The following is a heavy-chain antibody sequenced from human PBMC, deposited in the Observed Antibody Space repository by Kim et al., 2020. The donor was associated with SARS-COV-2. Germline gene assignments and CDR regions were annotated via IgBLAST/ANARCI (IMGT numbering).Heavy chain of an antibody. CDR3: AGNGIYCGGDCYSGYYGMDV. V-gene: IGHV3-23*01. D-gene: IGHD2-21*02. Sequence: GGSLRLSCAASGFTFSSYAMSWVRQAPGKGLEWVSAISGSGGSTYYADSVKGRFTISRDNSKNTLYLQMNSLRAEDTAVYYCAGNGIYCGGDCYSGYYGMDVWGQGTTVTVSS. J-gene: IGHJ6*02. CDR2: ISGSGGST. CDR1: GFTFSSYA.